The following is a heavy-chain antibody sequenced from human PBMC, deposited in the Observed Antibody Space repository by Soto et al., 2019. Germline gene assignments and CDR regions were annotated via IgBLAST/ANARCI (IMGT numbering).Heavy chain of an antibody. CDR3: VRQLGNSAMIIIDS. D-gene: IGHD3-10*01. CDR1: GYSFTSYW. Sequence: GESLKMSCKGSGYSFTSYWIGWVRQMPGKGLEWMGIIYPGDSDTRYSPSFHGQVTISADKSISTAYLQWSSLEASDTAIYYCVRQLGNSAMIIIDSWGQGTPVTVSS. J-gene: IGHJ4*02. V-gene: IGHV5-51*01. CDR2: IYPGDSDT.